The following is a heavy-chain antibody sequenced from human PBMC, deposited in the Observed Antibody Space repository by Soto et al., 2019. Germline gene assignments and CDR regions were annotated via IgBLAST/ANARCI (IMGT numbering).Heavy chain of an antibody. J-gene: IGHJ4*02. CDR3: VSGPYGVVY. V-gene: IGHV3-48*02. CDR2: ISSGSNTI. Sequence: EVQLVESGGGLVQPGGSLRLSCAASGFTFSSYSMNWVRQAPGKGLEWVSYISSGSNTIYYADSVKGRFTISRDNSKNSLYLQMNSLRDEDTAVYYCVSGPYGVVYWGQGTQVTVSS. CDR1: GFTFSSYS. D-gene: IGHD4-17*01.